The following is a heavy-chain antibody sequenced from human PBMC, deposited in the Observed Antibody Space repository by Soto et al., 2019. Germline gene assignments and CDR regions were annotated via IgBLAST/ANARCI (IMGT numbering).Heavy chain of an antibody. CDR1: GYSFTDYH. CDR3: ARMATFGSLNWFDP. CDR2: MNPGSGDT. Sequence: ASVKVSCKASGYSFTDYHIHWVRQATGQGLEWMGWMNPGSGDTGYAQKFQGRVTMTRDISTATAYMELSSLRSDDTATYYCARMATFGSLNWFDPWGQGTLVTVSS. D-gene: IGHD3-16*01. J-gene: IGHJ5*02. V-gene: IGHV1-8*02.